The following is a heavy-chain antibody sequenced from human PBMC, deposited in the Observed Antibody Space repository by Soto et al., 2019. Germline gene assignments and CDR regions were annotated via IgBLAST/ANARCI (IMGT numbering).Heavy chain of an antibody. D-gene: IGHD5-12*01. CDR2: IYSGGTI. CDR3: HGYGY. V-gene: IGHV3-53*01. CDR1: GFTVTINY. Sequence: DGQVVESGGGLVQPGGSLRLSCAVSGFTVTINYMSWVRQAPGKGLEWVSVIYSGGTIYYANSVKGRFTISRDTSKNTLYRQMNSLRGDDTAVYYCHGYGYWGQGTLVTVSS. J-gene: IGHJ4*02.